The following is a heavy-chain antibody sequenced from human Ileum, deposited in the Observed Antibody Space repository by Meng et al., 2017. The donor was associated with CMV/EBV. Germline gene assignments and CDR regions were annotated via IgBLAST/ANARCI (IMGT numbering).Heavy chain of an antibody. CDR1: GYTFSNYY. CDR3: AREEPHALKFDP. CDR2: IKVSEGRT. D-gene: IGHD1-14*01. Sequence: CPAPGYTFSNYYLHWVRQAPGPALVWMRIIKVSEGRTICPQKFQGRVTMTTDTSTTTVYMELSSLKSEDTAVYYCAREEPHALKFDPWGQVTLVTVSS. J-gene: IGHJ5*02. V-gene: IGHV1-46*01.